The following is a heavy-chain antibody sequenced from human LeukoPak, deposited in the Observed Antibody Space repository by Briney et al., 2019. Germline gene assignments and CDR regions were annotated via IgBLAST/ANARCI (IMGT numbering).Heavy chain of an antibody. J-gene: IGHJ4*02. CDR2: INHSGST. Sequence: PSETLSLTCAVYGGAFSGYYWSWIRQPPGKGLEWIGEINHSGSTNYNPSLKSRVTISVDTSKNQFSLKLSSVTAADTAVYYRARRNSRFYFDYWGQGTLVTVSS. V-gene: IGHV4-34*01. D-gene: IGHD4-23*01. CDR3: ARRNSRFYFDY. CDR1: GGAFSGYY.